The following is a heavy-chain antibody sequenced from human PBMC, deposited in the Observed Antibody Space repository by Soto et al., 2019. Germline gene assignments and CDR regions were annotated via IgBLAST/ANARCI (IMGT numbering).Heavy chain of an antibody. CDR3: ARISVEGDSAPGSVFDI. Sequence: PSETLSLTCAVYGGSFSGYYWSWIRQPPGKGLEWIGEINHSGSTNYNPSLKSRVTISVDTSKNQFSLKLSSVTAADTAVYYCARISVEGDSAPGSVFDIWGQGTMVTVS. J-gene: IGHJ3*02. CDR2: INHSGST. V-gene: IGHV4-34*01. D-gene: IGHD2-21*02. CDR1: GGSFSGYY.